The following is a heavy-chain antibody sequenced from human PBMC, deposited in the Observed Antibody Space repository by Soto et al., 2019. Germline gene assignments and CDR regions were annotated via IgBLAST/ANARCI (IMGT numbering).Heavy chain of an antibody. D-gene: IGHD6-13*01. CDR2: IYYSGST. V-gene: IGHV4-31*03. CDR1: GGSISSGGYY. J-gene: IGHJ4*02. Sequence: QVQLQESGPGLVKPSQTLSLTCTVSGGSISSGGYYWSWIRQHPGKGLEWIGYIYYSGSTYYNPSLKSRVTISVDTSKHHCSLKLSSVTAADPAVYYCARAGIAAAADWGQGTLVTVSS. CDR3: ARAGIAAAAD.